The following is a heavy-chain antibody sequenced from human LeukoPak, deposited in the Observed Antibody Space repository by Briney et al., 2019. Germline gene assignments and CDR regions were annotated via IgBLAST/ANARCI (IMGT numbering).Heavy chain of an antibody. V-gene: IGHV3-11*01. J-gene: IGHJ5*02. D-gene: IGHD2-2*01. Sequence: GGSLRLSCAASGFTFSNYAMSWIRQAPGKGLEWVSYISSSGSTIYYADSVKGRFTISRDNAKNSLYLQMNSLRAEDTAVYYCARDLSYCSSTSCYGGWFDPWGQGTLVTVSS. CDR2: ISSSGSTI. CDR1: GFTFSNYA. CDR3: ARDLSYCSSTSCYGGWFDP.